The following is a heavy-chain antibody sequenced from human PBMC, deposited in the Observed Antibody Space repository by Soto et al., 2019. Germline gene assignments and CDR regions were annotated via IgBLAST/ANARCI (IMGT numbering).Heavy chain of an antibody. CDR2: IYSSGGP. V-gene: IGHV4-30-4*08. D-gene: IGHD2-2*01. CDR3: ARVPTP. J-gene: IGHJ5*02. CDR1: GGSISSSSYY. Sequence: SETLSLTCTVSGGSISSSSYYWGWIRQPPGKGLEWIGYIYSSGGPYYNPSLKSRVTISVDTSKNQFSLKLSSVTAADTAVYYCARVPTPWGQGTLVTVSS.